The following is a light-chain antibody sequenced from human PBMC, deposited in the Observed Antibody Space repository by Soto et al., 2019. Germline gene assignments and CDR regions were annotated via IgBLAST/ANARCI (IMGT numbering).Light chain of an antibody. CDR2: AAS. J-gene: IGKJ1*01. Sequence: DVPMTQPPSSLSASVGDIVTITCRASQGISNYLAWYQQKPGKAPKLLIYAASTLQSGVPSRFSGSGFGTDFTLTISSLQPEDFACYYCQEYNSASWTFGHGTKVEIK. CDR3: QEYNSASWT. CDR1: QGISNY. V-gene: IGKV1-27*01.